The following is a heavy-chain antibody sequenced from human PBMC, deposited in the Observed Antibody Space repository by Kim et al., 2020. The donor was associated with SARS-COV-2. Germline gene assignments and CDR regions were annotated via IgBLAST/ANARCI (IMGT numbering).Heavy chain of an antibody. CDR3: ASPSVMVRGVIDFYYYGMDV. D-gene: IGHD3-10*01. CDR2: ISSSSSYI. CDR1: GFTFSSYS. J-gene: IGHJ6*02. V-gene: IGHV3-21*01. Sequence: GGSLRLSCAASGFTFSSYSMNWVRQAPGKGLEWVSSISSSSSYIYYADSVKGRFTISRDNAKNSLYLQMNSLRAEDTAVYYCASPSVMVRGVIDFYYYGMDVWGQGTTVTVSS.